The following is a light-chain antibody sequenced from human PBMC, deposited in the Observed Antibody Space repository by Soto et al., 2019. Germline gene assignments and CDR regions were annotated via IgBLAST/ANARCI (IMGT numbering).Light chain of an antibody. CDR3: CSYAGSYYV. J-gene: IGLJ1*01. CDR2: DVS. Sequence: QSALTQPRSVSGSPGQSVTISCTGTSSDVGGYNYVSWYQQHPGKAPKLMIYDVSKRPSGVPDRFSGSKSGNTASLTISGXXXXXXXXYYCCSYAGSYYVFGTGTKLTV. CDR1: SSDVGGYNY. V-gene: IGLV2-11*01.